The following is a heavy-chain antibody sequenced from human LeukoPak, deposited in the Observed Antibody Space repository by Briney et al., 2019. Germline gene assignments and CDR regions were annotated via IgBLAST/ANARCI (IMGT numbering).Heavy chain of an antibody. J-gene: IGHJ4*02. CDR3: ARGYDSSGYYEY. CDR1: GGSFSGYY. V-gene: IGHV4-34*01. D-gene: IGHD3-22*01. CDR2: INHSGST. Sequence: SETLSPTCAVDGGSFSGYYWSWIRQPPGKGLEWIGEINHSGSTNYNPSLKSRVTISVDTSKNQFSLKLSSVTAADTAVYYCARGYDSSGYYEYWGQGTLVTVSS.